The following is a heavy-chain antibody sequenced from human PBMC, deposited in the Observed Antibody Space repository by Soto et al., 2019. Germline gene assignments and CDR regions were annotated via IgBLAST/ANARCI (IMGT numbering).Heavy chain of an antibody. CDR1: GYSFASHW. CDR3: ARYSGSYWHYLDF. V-gene: IGHV5-51*01. D-gene: IGHD1-26*01. CDR2: IYPGDSDT. J-gene: IGHJ4*02. Sequence: PGESLKISCKGSGYSFASHWVAWVRQMPEKGLEWIGTIYPGDSDTKYSSAFRCHVTISADTSVSTAYLQWRSMDATDSAIYYCARYSGSYWHYLDFWGQGTLVTVSS.